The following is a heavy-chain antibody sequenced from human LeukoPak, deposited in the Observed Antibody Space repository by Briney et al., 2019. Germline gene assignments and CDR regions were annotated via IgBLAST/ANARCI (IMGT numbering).Heavy chain of an antibody. D-gene: IGHD3-22*01. J-gene: IGHJ5*02. CDR2: ISAYNGNT. CDR3: ARGWYYYDSSGYYTDAAWFDP. Sequence: ASVKVSCKASGYTFTSYGISWVRQAPGRGLEWMGWISAYNGNTNYAQKLQGRVTMTTDTSTSTAYMELRSLRSDDTAVYYCARGWYYYDSSGYYTDAAWFDPWGQGTLVTVSS. V-gene: IGHV1-18*01. CDR1: GYTFTSYG.